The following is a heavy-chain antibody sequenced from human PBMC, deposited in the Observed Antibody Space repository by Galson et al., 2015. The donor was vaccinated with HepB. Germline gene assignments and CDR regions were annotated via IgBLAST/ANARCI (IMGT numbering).Heavy chain of an antibody. CDR3: ARVSSYDSHDYIWGSIVGDWFDP. CDR1: GYTFTSYG. Sequence: SVKVSCKASGYTFTSYGISWVRQAPGQGLEWMGWISAYNGNTNYAQKLQGRVTMTTDTSTSTAYMELRSLRSDDTAVYYCARVSSYDSHDYIWGSIVGDWFDPWGQGTLVTVSS. CDR2: ISAYNGNT. V-gene: IGHV1-18*01. D-gene: IGHD3-16*01. J-gene: IGHJ5*02.